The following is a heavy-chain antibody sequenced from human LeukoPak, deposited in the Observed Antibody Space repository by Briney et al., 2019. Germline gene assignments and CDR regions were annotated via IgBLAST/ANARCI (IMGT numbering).Heavy chain of an antibody. Sequence: GRSLRLSCAASGFTFSSYGMHWVRQALGKGLEWVAVIWYDGSNKYYADSVKGRFTISRDNSKNTLYLQMNSLRAEDTAVYYCAKDSNDILTDYYYYYMDVWGKGTTVTVSS. D-gene: IGHD3-9*01. V-gene: IGHV3-33*06. CDR3: AKDSNDILTDYYYYYMDV. CDR2: IWYDGSNK. J-gene: IGHJ6*03. CDR1: GFTFSSYG.